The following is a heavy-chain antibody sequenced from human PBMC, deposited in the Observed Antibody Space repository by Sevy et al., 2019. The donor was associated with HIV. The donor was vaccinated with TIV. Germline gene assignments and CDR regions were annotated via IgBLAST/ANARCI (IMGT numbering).Heavy chain of an antibody. D-gene: IGHD3-3*01. CDR1: GFTFSSYG. J-gene: IGHJ6*03. Sequence: GGSLRLSCAASGFTFSSYGMHWVRQAPGKGLEWVAFIRYDGSNKYYADSVKGRFTISRDNSKNTLYLQMNSLRAEDTAVYYCAKDSADFYYYYMDVWGKGTTVTVSS. CDR2: IRYDGSNK. CDR3: AKDSADFYYYYMDV. V-gene: IGHV3-30*02.